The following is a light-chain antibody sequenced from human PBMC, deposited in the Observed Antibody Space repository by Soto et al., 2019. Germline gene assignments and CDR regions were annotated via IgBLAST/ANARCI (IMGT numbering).Light chain of an antibody. Sequence: DIVMTQSPDCLAVSLGGRATINCKSSQSVLYSSNNKNYLAWYQQKPGQPPKLLIYWASTRESGVPDRFSGSGSGTDFTLTISSLQAEDVAVYYCQQYYSTLLTLGPGTKVDIK. CDR1: QSVLYSSNNKNY. V-gene: IGKV4-1*01. CDR3: QQYYSTLLT. CDR2: WAS. J-gene: IGKJ3*01.